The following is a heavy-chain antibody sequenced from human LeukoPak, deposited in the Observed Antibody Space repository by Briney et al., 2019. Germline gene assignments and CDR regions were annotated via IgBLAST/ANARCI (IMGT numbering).Heavy chain of an antibody. V-gene: IGHV4-59*08. Sequence: WETLSLTCSVSGGSISSLYWSWIRQPPGKGLELIGYIYYTGSTNYNPSLRGRVAMFVDMSKNQFSLRLSSVTAADAAVYYCARHRAYSSSSPFDYWGQGTLVTVSS. CDR3: ARHRAYSSSSPFDY. CDR1: GGSISSLY. J-gene: IGHJ4*02. D-gene: IGHD6-6*01. CDR2: IYYTGST.